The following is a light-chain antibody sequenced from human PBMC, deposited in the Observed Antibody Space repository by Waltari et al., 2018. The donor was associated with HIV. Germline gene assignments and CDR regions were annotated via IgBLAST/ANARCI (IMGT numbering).Light chain of an antibody. Sequence: ALQLTQSPSSLSASVGESVTITCRSARDIKNDLGWYQQRPGAAPRLLIFAASRLQSGVSSRFSGSGSGTEFTLTISSLQPEDFATYYCFQNYFYPRTFGQGTRVEV. CDR2: AAS. J-gene: IGKJ1*01. V-gene: IGKV1-6*01. CDR3: FQNYFYPRT. CDR1: RDIKND.